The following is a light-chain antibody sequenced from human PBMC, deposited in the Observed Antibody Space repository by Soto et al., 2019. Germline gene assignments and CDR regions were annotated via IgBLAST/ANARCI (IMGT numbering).Light chain of an antibody. J-gene: IGKJ4*01. Sequence: DIQMTQSPSSVSASVGDRVTITCRASQDISNWLAWFQQRPGKAPELLIYPASALQSGVPSRFSGSGSGTDFTLTISSLQPEDFATYYCQQTITFPLTFGGGTKVDIK. CDR3: QQTITFPLT. CDR1: QDISNW. CDR2: PAS. V-gene: IGKV1-12*01.